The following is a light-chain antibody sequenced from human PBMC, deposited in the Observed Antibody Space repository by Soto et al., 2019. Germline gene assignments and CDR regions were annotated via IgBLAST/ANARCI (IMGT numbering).Light chain of an antibody. V-gene: IGKV3-11*01. CDR3: QQRSNWLIT. CDR1: QSVSIY. Sequence: EVVLTQSPVTLSLPPGERATLSCRASQSVSIYLAWYQQKPGQAPRLLIYDASKRATGIPARFSGSGSGTDFTLTISSLEPEDFALYYCQQRSNWLITFGQGTRLEIK. J-gene: IGKJ5*01. CDR2: DAS.